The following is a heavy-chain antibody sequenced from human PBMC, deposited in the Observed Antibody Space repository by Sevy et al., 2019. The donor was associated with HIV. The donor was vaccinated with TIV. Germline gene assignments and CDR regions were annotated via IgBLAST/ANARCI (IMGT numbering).Heavy chain of an antibody. CDR1: GYTFTSYG. CDR3: ARAPDIVVGDWFDP. J-gene: IGHJ5*02. Sequence: ASVKVSCKASGYTFTSYGISWVRQAPGQGLEWMGWMSAYNGNTNYAQKLQGRVTMTTDTSTSTAYMELRSLRSDDTAVYYCARAPDIVVGDWFDPWGQGTLVTVSS. D-gene: IGHD5-12*01. CDR2: MSAYNGNT. V-gene: IGHV1-18*01.